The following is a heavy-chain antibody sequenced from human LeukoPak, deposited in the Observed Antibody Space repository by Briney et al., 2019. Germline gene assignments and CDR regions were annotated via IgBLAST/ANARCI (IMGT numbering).Heavy chain of an antibody. CDR2: ISTSSIYI. CDR1: GFTFSSYS. CDR3: ARAREWLSDAFDI. D-gene: IGHD3-3*01. V-gene: IGHV3-21*01. J-gene: IGHJ3*02. Sequence: GGSLRLSCAASGFTFSSYSMNWVRQAPGKGLEWVSSISTSSIYIYYPDSLKGRFTISRDNAKNSLYLQMNSLRAEDTAVYYCARAREWLSDAFDIWGQGTMVTVSS.